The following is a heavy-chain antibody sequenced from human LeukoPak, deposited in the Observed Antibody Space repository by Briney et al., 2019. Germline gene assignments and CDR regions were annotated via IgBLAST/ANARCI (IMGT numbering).Heavy chain of an antibody. CDR1: GGSISSGAYY. CDR2: IYHSGST. J-gene: IGHJ3*02. CDR3: ARIKIYDSSGYGAFDI. V-gene: IGHV4-39*07. D-gene: IGHD3-22*01. Sequence: SETLSLTCTVSGGSISSGAYYWGWIRQPPGKGLEWIGSIYHSGSTYYNPSLKSRVTISVDTSKNQFSLKLSSVTAADTAVYYCARIKIYDSSGYGAFDIWGQGTMVTVSS.